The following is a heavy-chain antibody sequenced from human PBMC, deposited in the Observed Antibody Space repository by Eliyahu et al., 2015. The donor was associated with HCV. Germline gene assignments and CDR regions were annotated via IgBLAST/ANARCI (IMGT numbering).Heavy chain of an antibody. CDR3: ARHSDFWSGYYVNAFDI. Sequence: EXQLVQSGAEVKKPGESLXIPCXGFGYSFTXXWIGWVRQMPGKGLEWMGIXYSGDSNTRYSPSFQGQVTFSADKSISTAYLQWSSLKASDTAMYYCARHSDFWSGYYVNAFDIWGQGTMVTVSS. CDR1: GYSFTXXW. V-gene: IGHV5-51*01. D-gene: IGHD3-3*01. J-gene: IGHJ3*02. CDR2: XYSGDSNT.